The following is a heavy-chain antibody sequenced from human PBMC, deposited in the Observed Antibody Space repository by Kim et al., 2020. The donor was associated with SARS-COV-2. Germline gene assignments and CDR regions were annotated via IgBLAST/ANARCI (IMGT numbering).Heavy chain of an antibody. Sequence: GGSLRLSCAASGFTFSSYWMSWVRQAPGKGLEWVANIKQDGSEKYYVDSVKGRFTISRDNAKNSLYLQMNSLRAEDTAVYYCARWGSGSYYNRGTHYGMDVWGQGTTVTVSS. CDR1: GFTFSSYW. V-gene: IGHV3-7*01. D-gene: IGHD3-10*01. CDR3: ARWGSGSYYNRGTHYGMDV. J-gene: IGHJ6*02. CDR2: IKQDGSEK.